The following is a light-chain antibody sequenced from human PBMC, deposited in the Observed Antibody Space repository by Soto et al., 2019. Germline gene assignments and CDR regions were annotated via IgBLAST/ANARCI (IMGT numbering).Light chain of an antibody. CDR2: AAS. CDR1: QSISRF. J-gene: IGKJ1*01. Sequence: DIQMTQSPSSLSASVGDRVTITCRASQSISRFLNWYQQKSGKPPQLLIYAASSLQSGVPSRFSGSGSGTDFTLTISSLQPEDFATYYCQQTYITPPWTFGQGSKGEIK. V-gene: IGKV1-39*01. CDR3: QQTYITPPWT.